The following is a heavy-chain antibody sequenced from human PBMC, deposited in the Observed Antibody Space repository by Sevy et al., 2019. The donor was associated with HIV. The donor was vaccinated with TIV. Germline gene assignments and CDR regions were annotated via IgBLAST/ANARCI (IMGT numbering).Heavy chain of an antibody. CDR3: ATITHCSDIRCYWFDP. CDR1: GYTLTESS. V-gene: IGHV1-24*01. Sequence: ASVKVSCKVSGYTLTESSIHWVRQAPGKGLEWMGGSDPEDGKTIYAQNFQGRVTMTEDISTDTMYMELISLRSEDTAVYYCATITHCSDIRCYWFDPWGQGTLVTVSS. D-gene: IGHD2-2*01. J-gene: IGHJ5*02. CDR2: SDPEDGKT.